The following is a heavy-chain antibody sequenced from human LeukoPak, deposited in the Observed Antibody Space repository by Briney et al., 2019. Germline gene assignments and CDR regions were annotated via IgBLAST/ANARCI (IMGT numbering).Heavy chain of an antibody. V-gene: IGHV1-46*01. CDR3: AREADRSGWYAGGMDV. Sequence: ASVKVSCKASGYTFTSYYMHWVRQAPGQGLEWMGIINPSGGSTSYAQKFQGRVTMTRDTSTSTVYMELSSLRSEDTAVYYCAREADRSGWYAGGMDVWGKGTTVTVSS. CDR1: GYTFTSYY. D-gene: IGHD6-19*01. CDR2: INPSGGST. J-gene: IGHJ6*03.